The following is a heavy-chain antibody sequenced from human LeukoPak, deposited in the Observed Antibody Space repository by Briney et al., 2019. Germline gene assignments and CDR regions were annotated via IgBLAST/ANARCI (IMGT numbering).Heavy chain of an antibody. CDR3: AKSANYYYGMDV. Sequence: GGSLRLSCAASGFTFSSYGMHWVRQAPGKGLEWVAVISYDGSNRYYADSVKGRFTISRDNSKNTLYLQMNSLRAEDTAMYYCAKSANYYYGMDVWGQGTTVTVSS. CDR2: ISYDGSNR. CDR1: GFTFSSYG. V-gene: IGHV3-30*18. J-gene: IGHJ6*02.